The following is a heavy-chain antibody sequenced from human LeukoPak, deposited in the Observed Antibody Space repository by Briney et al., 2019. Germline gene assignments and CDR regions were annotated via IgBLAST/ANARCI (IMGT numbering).Heavy chain of an antibody. CDR2: INHSGST. J-gene: IGHJ4*02. CDR3: ARGGYYYDSSGYYSFDY. D-gene: IGHD3-22*01. V-gene: IGHV4-34*01. Sequence: SETLSLTCAVYGGSFSGYYWSWIRQPPGKGLEWIGEINHSGSTNYNPALKSRVTMSEDTSRNQFSLKLSSVTAADTAVYYCARGGYYYDSSGYYSFDYWGQGTLVTVSS. CDR1: GGSFSGYY.